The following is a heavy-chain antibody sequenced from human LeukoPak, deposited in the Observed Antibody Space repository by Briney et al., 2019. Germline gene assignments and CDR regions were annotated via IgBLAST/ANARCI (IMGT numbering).Heavy chain of an antibody. Sequence: GGSLRLSCAVSGFTVSSNYMSWVRQAPGKGLEWVSVIYSGGSTYYADSVKGRFTISRDNSKNTLYLQMNSLRAEDTAVYYCARDICSGGSCYGQDYWGQGTLVTVSS. J-gene: IGHJ4*02. V-gene: IGHV3-53*01. CDR1: GFTVSSNY. D-gene: IGHD2-15*01. CDR3: ARDICSGGSCYGQDY. CDR2: IYSGGST.